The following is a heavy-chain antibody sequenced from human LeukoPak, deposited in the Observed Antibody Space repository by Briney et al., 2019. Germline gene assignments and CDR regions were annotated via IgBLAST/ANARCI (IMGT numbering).Heavy chain of an antibody. J-gene: IGHJ4*02. V-gene: IGHV4-59*08. D-gene: IGHD1-26*01. CDR3: ARVASGFPDY. CDR2: IYYSGNS. Sequence: SETLSLTCTVSGGXTSGFYWSWIRQPPGKGLEWIGYIYYSGNSNYNPSLKSRVTISIDTSKNQFSLRLSSVTAADTAVYYCARVASGFPDYWGQGTLVTVSS. CDR1: GGXTSGFY.